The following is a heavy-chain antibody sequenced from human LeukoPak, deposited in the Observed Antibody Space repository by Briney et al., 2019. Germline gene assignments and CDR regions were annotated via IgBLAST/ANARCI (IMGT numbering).Heavy chain of an antibody. Sequence: SPSETLSLTCTVSGGSISSGGYYWSWIRQHPGKGLEWIGYIYYSGSTYYNPSLKSRVTISVDTSKNQFSLKLSSVTAADTAVYYCARGFDDFWSGPSWFDPWGQGTLVTVSS. CDR2: IYYSGST. D-gene: IGHD3-3*01. J-gene: IGHJ5*02. V-gene: IGHV4-31*03. CDR1: GGSISSGGYY. CDR3: ARGFDDFWSGPSWFDP.